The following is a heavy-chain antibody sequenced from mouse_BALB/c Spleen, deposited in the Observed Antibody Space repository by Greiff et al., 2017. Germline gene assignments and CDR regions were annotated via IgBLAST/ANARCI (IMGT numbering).Heavy chain of an antibody. CDR2: IRNKANGYTT. D-gene: IGHD4-1*01. J-gene: IGHJ4*01. CDR1: GFTFTDYY. V-gene: IGHV7-3*02. CDR3: ARELGRGAMDY. Sequence: EVKLQESGGGLVQPGGSLRLSCATSGFTFTDYYMSWVRQPPGKALEWLGFIRNKANGYTTEYSASVKGRFTISRDNSQSILYLQMNTLRAEDSATYYCARELGRGAMDYWGQGTSVTVSS.